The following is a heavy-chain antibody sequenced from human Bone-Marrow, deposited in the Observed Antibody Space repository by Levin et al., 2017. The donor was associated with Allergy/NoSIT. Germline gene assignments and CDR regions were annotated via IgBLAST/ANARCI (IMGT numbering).Heavy chain of an antibody. CDR3: ARHQTAYSRYPYFDY. J-gene: IGHJ4*02. CDR2: IYYSGST. Sequence: SETLSLTCTVSGGSISSSSYYWGWIRQPPGKGLEWIGSIYYSGSTYYNPSLKSRVTISVDTSKNQFSLKLSSVTAADTAVYYCARHQTAYSRYPYFDYWGQGTLVTVSS. V-gene: IGHV4-39*01. CDR1: GGSISSSSYY. D-gene: IGHD6-6*01.